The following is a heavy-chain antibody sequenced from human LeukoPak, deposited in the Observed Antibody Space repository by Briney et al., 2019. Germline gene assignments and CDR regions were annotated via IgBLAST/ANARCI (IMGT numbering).Heavy chain of an antibody. V-gene: IGHV3-30*04. J-gene: IGHJ1*01. CDR3: ARDRCYDISTFQH. CDR2: ISYDGSNK. CDR1: GFTFSSYA. Sequence: GGSLRLSCAASGFTFSSYAMHWVRQAPGKGLEWVAVISYDGSNKYYADSVKGRFTISRDNSKNTLYLQMNSLRAEDTAVYYCARDRCYDISTFQHWGQGTLVTVSS. D-gene: IGHD3-9*01.